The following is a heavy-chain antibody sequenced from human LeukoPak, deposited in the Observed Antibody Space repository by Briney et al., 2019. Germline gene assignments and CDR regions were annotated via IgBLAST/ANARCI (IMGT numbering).Heavy chain of an antibody. D-gene: IGHD2-2*01. CDR2: IYYSGST. CDR3: ARHSIVVVPAATNWFYP. CDR1: GGSISSYY. Sequence: SETLSLTCTVSGGSISSYYWSWIRQPPGKGLEWIGYIYYSGSTNYNPSLKSRVTISVDTSKNQFSLKLSSVTAADTAVYYCARHSIVVVPAATNWFYPWGQGTLVTVSS. V-gene: IGHV4-59*08. J-gene: IGHJ5*02.